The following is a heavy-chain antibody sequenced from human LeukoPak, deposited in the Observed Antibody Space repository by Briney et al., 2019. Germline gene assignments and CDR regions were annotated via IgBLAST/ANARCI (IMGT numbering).Heavy chain of an antibody. D-gene: IGHD3-22*01. CDR2: INSDGSST. CDR3: ARGPNYYDSSGYSYLLDY. V-gene: IGHV3-74*01. J-gene: IGHJ4*02. Sequence: GGSLRLSCAASGFTFSSYWMHWVRQAPGKGLVWVSRINSDGSSTSYADSVKGRFTISRDNAKNTLYLQMNSLRAEDTAVYYCARGPNYYDSSGYSYLLDYWGQGTLVTVSS. CDR1: GFTFSSYW.